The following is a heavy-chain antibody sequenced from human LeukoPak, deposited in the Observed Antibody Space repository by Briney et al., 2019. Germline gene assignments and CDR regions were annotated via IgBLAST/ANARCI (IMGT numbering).Heavy chain of an antibody. CDR3: AKEQTSSGYFDY. D-gene: IGHD3-10*01. J-gene: IGHJ4*02. CDR2: ISGSGGST. V-gene: IGHV3-23*01. Sequence: GGSLRLSCAASELTFSGKAMSLFGQAPGKGLEWVSAISGSGGSTYYADSVKGRFTISRDNSKNTLYLLMNSLSAEDTALYYCAKEQTSSGYFDYWGQGTLVTVSS. CDR1: ELTFSGKA.